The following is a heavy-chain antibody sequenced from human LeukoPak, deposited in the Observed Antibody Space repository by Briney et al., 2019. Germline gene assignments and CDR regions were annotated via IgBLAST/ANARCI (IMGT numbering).Heavy chain of an antibody. CDR3: AREANTAFDY. D-gene: IGHD2/OR15-2a*01. J-gene: IGHJ4*02. Sequence: GGSLRPSCAASGFTFSSYGMHWVRQAPGKGLVWVSRINYDGTSTTYADSVKGRFTVSRDNGKKTVSLQINSLRPDDTAVYYCAREANTAFDYWGQGTLVTVSS. CDR1: GFTFSSYG. V-gene: IGHV3-74*01. CDR2: INYDGTST.